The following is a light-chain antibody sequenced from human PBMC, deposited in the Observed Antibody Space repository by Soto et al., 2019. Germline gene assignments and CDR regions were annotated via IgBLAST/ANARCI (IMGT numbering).Light chain of an antibody. J-gene: IGKJ4*01. CDR2: AAS. CDR3: QQSSSTVLT. CDR1: QSISSY. Sequence: DIQMTQSLSSLSASVGDRVTITCRASQSISSYLNWYQQKPGKAPKLLIYAASSLQGGVPSRFSGSGSGTDFTLTISSLQREDCAIYYCQQSSSTVLTFGGGTKVEIK. V-gene: IGKV1-39*01.